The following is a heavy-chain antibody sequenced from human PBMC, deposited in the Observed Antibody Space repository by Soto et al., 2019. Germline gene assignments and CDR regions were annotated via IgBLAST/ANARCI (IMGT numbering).Heavy chain of an antibody. CDR1: GFTFSSYG. Sequence: PGGSLRLSCAASGFTFSSYGMHWVRQAPGKGLEWVAVIWYDGSNKYYADSVKGRFTISRDYARNSLYLQLNGLRDEDTAVYYCVRDRDWAFDICGQGTMVTVSS. J-gene: IGHJ3*02. CDR2: IWYDGSNK. CDR3: VRDRDWAFDI. V-gene: IGHV3-33*01. D-gene: IGHD3-9*01.